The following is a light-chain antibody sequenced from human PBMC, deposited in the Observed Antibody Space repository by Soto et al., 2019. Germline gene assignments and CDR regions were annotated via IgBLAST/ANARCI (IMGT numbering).Light chain of an antibody. CDR2: GAS. V-gene: IGKV3-15*01. CDR1: LSVASH. Sequence: EIVMTQSPATLSVSPGESATLSCRASLSVASHLAWYQQKPGQAPRLLIFGASVRATGIPARFSGSGSGTEFVLTIDSLQSEDFAVYYCHQYNDWPSITFGQGTRLEIK. J-gene: IGKJ5*01. CDR3: HQYNDWPSIT.